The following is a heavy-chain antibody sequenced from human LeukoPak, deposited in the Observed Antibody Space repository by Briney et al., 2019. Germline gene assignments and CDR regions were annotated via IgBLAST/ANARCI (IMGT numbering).Heavy chain of an antibody. CDR3: ARRSYYYDSSGYPDYWFDP. J-gene: IGHJ5*02. Sequence: ASVKVSCKASGYTFTSYYMHWVRQATGQGLEWMGIINPSGGSTSYAQKFQGRVTMTRDTSTSTVYMELSSLRSEDTAVYYCARRSYYYDSSGYPDYWFDPWGQGTLVTVSS. CDR2: INPSGGST. V-gene: IGHV1-46*01. D-gene: IGHD3-22*01. CDR1: GYTFTSYY.